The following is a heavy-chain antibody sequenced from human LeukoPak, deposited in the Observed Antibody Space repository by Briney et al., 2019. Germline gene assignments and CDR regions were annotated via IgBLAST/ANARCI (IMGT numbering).Heavy chain of an antibody. J-gene: IGHJ6*02. Sequence: GGSLRLSCAASGFTFSSYAMSWVRQAPGKGLEWVSAISGSGGSTYYADSVKGRFTISRDISKNTLYLQMNSLRVEDTAVYYCAKAPPSSYYYYYGMDVWGQGTTVTVSS. D-gene: IGHD6-13*01. CDR3: AKAPPSSYYYYYGMDV. V-gene: IGHV3-23*01. CDR2: ISGSGGST. CDR1: GFTFSSYA.